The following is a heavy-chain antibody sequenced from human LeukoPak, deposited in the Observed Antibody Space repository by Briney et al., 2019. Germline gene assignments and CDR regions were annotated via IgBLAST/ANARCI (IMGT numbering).Heavy chain of an antibody. CDR2: INHSGST. V-gene: IGHV4-34*01. Sequence: SETLSLTCTVSGGSISSYYWSWVRQPPGKGLEWIGEINHSGSTNYNPSLKSRVTISVETSKKQFSLKLSSVTAADTAVYYCARIRKTYYYGSGSYFDYWGREPWSPSPQ. J-gene: IGHJ4*02. D-gene: IGHD3-10*01. CDR3: ARIRKTYYYGSGSYFDY. CDR1: GGSISSYY.